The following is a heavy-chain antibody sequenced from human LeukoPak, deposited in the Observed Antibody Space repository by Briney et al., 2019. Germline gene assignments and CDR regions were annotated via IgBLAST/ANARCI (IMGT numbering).Heavy chain of an antibody. V-gene: IGHV1-69*05. CDR2: IIPIFGTA. D-gene: IGHD1-26*01. J-gene: IGHJ1*01. Sequence: GSSVKVSCKASGGTFSSYAISWVRQAPGQGLEWMGRIIPIFGTANYAQKFQGRVTITTDESTSTAYMGLSSLRSEDTAVYYCARDVGANGLSHDRYFQHWGQGTLVTVSS. CDR1: GGTFSSYA. CDR3: ARDVGANGLSHDRYFQH.